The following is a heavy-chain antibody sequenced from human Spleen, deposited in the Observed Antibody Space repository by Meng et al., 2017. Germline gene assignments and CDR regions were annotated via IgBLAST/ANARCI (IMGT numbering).Heavy chain of an antibody. J-gene: IGHJ4*02. V-gene: IGHV4-38-2*01. CDR1: GYSITGSYN. Sequence: SQTLSLTCAVSGYSITGSYNWGWIRQSPGKGLEWIGSIYQSGSTYYNPSLKSRVTISVDTSKNQFSLKLSSVTAADTAVYYCARDSGYSSGWYIPPIYWGQGTLVTVS. CDR3: ARDSGYSSGWYIPPIY. CDR2: IYQSGST. D-gene: IGHD6-19*01.